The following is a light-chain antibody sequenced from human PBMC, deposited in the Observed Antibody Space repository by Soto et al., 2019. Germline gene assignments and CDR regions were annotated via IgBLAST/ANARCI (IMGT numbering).Light chain of an antibody. CDR3: MQGSHWPYT. J-gene: IGKJ2*01. Sequence: VVMTQSPMSLPVTLGQPASISCTSSQSLVYRDGSTYLNWFHQRPGQPPRRLIYKVSNRDSGVPDRFSGSGSASDFTLKISRVAAEDVGLYYCMQGSHWPYTFGQGTKLEIK. V-gene: IGKV2-30*01. CDR2: KVS. CDR1: QSLVYRDGSTY.